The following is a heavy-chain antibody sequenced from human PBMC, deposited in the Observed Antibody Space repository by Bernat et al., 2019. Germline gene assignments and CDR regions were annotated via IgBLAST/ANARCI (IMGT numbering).Heavy chain of an antibody. CDR2: ISSSSSTM. V-gene: IGHV3-48*02. D-gene: IGHD1-26*01. CDR1: GFTFSRYS. CDR3: ARDKAEHYGMDL. J-gene: IGHJ6*02. Sequence: EVQLVESGGGLVQPGGSLRLSCAGSGFTFSRYSMNWVRQAPGKGLEWVSFISSSSSTMYSADSVKGRFTISRDNGKNSLYLQMNSLRDEYTAVYYCARDKAEHYGMDLWGQGTTVTVSS.